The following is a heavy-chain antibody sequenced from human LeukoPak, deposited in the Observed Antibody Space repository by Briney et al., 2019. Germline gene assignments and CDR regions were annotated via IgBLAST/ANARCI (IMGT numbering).Heavy chain of an antibody. D-gene: IGHD4-17*01. CDR2: ISISGSTK. Sequence: GGSLRLSCAASGFTFSSHHMNWVRQAPGKGLEWVSYISISGSTKYYADSVKGRFTISRDNAKNSLYLQMNSLRAEDAAVYYCARDGTTVTTNYYYAMDVWGQGTTVTVSS. CDR1: GFTFSSHH. CDR3: ARDGTTVTTNYYYAMDV. V-gene: IGHV3-48*03. J-gene: IGHJ6*02.